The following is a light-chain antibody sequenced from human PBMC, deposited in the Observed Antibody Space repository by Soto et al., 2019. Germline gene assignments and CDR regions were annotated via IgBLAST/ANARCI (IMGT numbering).Light chain of an antibody. CDR3: QQYGSSPYT. J-gene: IGKJ2*01. V-gene: IGKV3-20*01. CDR1: QSVGSY. CDR2: GAS. Sequence: EIVLTQSPGTLSLSPGERATLPCRASQSVGSYLAWYQQRPGQAPRLRISGASTTATGIPDRFSGSGSGTDFTLTISRLEPEDFGVYYCQQYGSSPYTFGQGTNLEIK.